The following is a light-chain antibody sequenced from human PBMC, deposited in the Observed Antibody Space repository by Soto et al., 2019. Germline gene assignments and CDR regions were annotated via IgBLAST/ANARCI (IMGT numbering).Light chain of an antibody. CDR3: PHYNSYSEA. CDR2: KAS. V-gene: IGKV1-5*03. J-gene: IGKJ1*01. Sequence: DIQMTQSPSTLSGSVGDRVTITCRASQPIRSWLAWYQQKPGKAPKLLIYKASTLKSGVPSRFSGSGSGTEFTLTISSLQPDDFATYYCPHYNSYSEAFGQGTKVDI. CDR1: QPIRSW.